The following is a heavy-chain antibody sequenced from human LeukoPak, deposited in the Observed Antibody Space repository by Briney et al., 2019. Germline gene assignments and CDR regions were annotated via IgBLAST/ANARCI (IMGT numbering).Heavy chain of an antibody. Sequence: PGGSLRHSCAASGFTFSSYSMNWVRQAPGKGLECVSSISSTSRHIYYADSVKGRFTISRDDASNSLYLQMNSLRAEDTAVYYCVRDLNTITTAFFVYWGQGTLVTVSS. CDR2: ISSTSRHI. D-gene: IGHD4-11*01. V-gene: IGHV3-21*01. CDR3: VRDLNTITTAFFVY. CDR1: GFTFSSYS. J-gene: IGHJ4*02.